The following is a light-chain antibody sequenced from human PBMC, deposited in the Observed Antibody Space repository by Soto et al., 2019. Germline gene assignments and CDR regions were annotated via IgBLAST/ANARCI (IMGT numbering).Light chain of an antibody. Sequence: DIQMTQSPSSLSASVGDRVTITCRASQSISTYLNWYQQKPGKAPKLLIYAASSLQSRVPSRFSGSGSGTDFSLTISSLQPEDSATYYCQHSYTTPYTFGQGTELEIK. CDR3: QHSYTTPYT. V-gene: IGKV1-39*01. J-gene: IGKJ2*01. CDR2: AAS. CDR1: QSISTY.